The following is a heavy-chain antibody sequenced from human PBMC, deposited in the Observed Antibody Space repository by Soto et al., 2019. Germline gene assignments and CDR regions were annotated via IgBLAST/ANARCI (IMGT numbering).Heavy chain of an antibody. CDR1: GFTFSSYA. J-gene: IGHJ6*02. V-gene: IGHV3-23*01. Sequence: EVQLLESGGGLVQPGGSLRLSCAASGFTFSSYAMSWVRQAPGKGLEWVSAISGSGGSTYYADSVKGRFTISRDNSKNTLYLQMNSLRAEDTVVYYCAKVIDSSGWYEHGMDVWGQGTTVTVSS. CDR3: AKVIDSSGWYEHGMDV. CDR2: ISGSGGST. D-gene: IGHD6-19*01.